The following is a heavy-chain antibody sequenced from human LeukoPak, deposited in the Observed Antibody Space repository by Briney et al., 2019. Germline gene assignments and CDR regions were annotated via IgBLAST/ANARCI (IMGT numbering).Heavy chain of an antibody. CDR1: GGTFSSYA. CDR2: IIPIFGTA. CDR3: ARDRGYYSD. D-gene: IGHD3-10*01. V-gene: IGHV1-69*13. J-gene: IGHJ4*02. Sequence: VASVKVSFKASGGTFSSYAISWVRQAPGQGPEWMGGIIPIFGTANYAQKFQGRVTITADESTSTAYMELSSLRSEDTAVYYCARDRGYYSDWGQGTLVTVSS.